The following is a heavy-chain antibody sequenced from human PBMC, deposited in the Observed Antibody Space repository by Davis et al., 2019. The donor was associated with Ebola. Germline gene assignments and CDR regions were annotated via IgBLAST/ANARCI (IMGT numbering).Heavy chain of an antibody. V-gene: IGHV3-48*04. J-gene: IGHJ6*04. Sequence: PGGSLRLSCAASGFTFSSYAMHWVRQAPGKGLEWVSYISSSGSTIYYADSVKGRFTISRDNAKNSLYLQMNSLRAEDTAVYYCARGGGTGRVWYGMDVWGKGTTVTVSS. D-gene: IGHD1-1*01. CDR2: ISSSGSTI. CDR1: GFTFSSYA. CDR3: ARGGGTGRVWYGMDV.